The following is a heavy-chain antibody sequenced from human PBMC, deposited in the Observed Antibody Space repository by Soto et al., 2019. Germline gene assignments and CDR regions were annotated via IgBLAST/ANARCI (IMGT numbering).Heavy chain of an antibody. J-gene: IGHJ4*02. CDR3: VRANWYSEY. CDR2: SYYSGST. CDR1: VGSINTHY. V-gene: IGHV4-59*11. Sequence: QVQLQESRPGLVKPSETLSLTCTVSVGSINTHYWNWIRQPPGKGLEWIGYSYYSGSTNDKPSLQSPVTISRAPSKNPFSLTLTSPTAADTAIYCCVRANWYSEYWGQGSLVTVSS. D-gene: IGHD7-27*01.